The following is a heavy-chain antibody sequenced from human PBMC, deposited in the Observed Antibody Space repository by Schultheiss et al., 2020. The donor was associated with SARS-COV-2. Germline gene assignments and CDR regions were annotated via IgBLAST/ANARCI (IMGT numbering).Heavy chain of an antibody. Sequence: GESLKISCTASGFTFGDYAMSWFRQAPGKGLEWVGFIRSKAYGGTTQYAASVKGRFTISRDGSESIAYLQMNSLKTEDTAVYYCTRDSGYPNYYYYGMDVWGQGTTVTVSS. CDR1: GFTFGDYA. J-gene: IGHJ6*02. V-gene: IGHV3-49*01. CDR3: TRDSGYPNYYYYGMDV. CDR2: IRSKAYGGTT. D-gene: IGHD6-25*01.